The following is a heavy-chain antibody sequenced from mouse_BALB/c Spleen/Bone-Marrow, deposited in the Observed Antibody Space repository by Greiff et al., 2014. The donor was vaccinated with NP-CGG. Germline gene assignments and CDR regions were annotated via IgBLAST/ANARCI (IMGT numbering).Heavy chain of an antibody. CDR1: GYTFSNYW. V-gene: IGHV1-9*01. CDR2: ILPGSGST. CDR3: ARVIYWYFDV. J-gene: IGHJ1*01. Sequence: VQLQQSGAELMKPGASVKISCMATGYTFSNYWIEWIKQRPGHGLEWIGEILPGSGSTDYNENFKGKATFTADTSSNTAYMQHSSLTSADTAVDYCARVIYWYFDVWGAGTTVTISS.